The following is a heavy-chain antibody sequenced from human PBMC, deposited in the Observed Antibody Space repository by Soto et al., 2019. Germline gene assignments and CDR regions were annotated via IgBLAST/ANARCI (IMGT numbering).Heavy chain of an antibody. D-gene: IGHD3-3*01. Sequence: QVQLQQWGAGLLKPSETLSLTCAVYGGSFSGYYWSWIRQPPGKGLEWIGEINHSGSTNYNPSLKSRVTISVDTSKNQFSLKLSSVTAADTAVYYCARGRDYDFWGGYYSLGYMDVWGKGTTVTVSS. CDR1: GGSFSGYY. CDR3: ARGRDYDFWGGYYSLGYMDV. J-gene: IGHJ6*03. CDR2: INHSGST. V-gene: IGHV4-34*01.